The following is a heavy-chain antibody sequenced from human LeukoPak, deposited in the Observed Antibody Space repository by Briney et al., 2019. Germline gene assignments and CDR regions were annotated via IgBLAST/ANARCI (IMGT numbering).Heavy chain of an antibody. V-gene: IGHV3-33*01. Sequence: GGSLRLSCAASGFSLSNYGMHWVRQAPGKGLEWVAPILYDGNTKHYADSVKGRFTISRDISKNTFYMQMNSLTAEDTAVYYCARDHRPEIQYYYMDVWGKGTTVAVSS. CDR1: GFSLSNYG. CDR2: ILYDGNTK. CDR3: ARDHRPEIQYYYMDV. J-gene: IGHJ6*03. D-gene: IGHD1-14*01.